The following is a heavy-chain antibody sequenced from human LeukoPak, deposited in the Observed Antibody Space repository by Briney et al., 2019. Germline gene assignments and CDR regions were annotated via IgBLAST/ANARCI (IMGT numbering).Heavy chain of an antibody. D-gene: IGHD3-22*01. CDR2: ISYDGSNK. CDR3: AKVPMIVVADDAFDI. V-gene: IGHV3-30*18. J-gene: IGHJ3*02. Sequence: PGRSLRLSCAASGFTFSSYGMHWVRQAPGKGLEWVAVISYDGSNKYYADSVKGRFTISRDNSKNTLYLQMNSLRAEDTAVYYCAKVPMIVVADDAFDIWGQGTMVTVSS. CDR1: GFTFSSYG.